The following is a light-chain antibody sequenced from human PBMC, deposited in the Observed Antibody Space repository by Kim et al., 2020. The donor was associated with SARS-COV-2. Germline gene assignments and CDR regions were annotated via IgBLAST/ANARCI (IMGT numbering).Light chain of an antibody. J-gene: IGLJ3*02. Sequence: GQSVTISCTGTSSDVGTYNRVSWYQQPPGTAPKLMIYEVTNRPSGVPDRFSGSKSGNTASLTISGLQVEDEADYYCSSFTTSSTWVFGGGTQLTVL. CDR1: SSDVGTYNR. V-gene: IGLV2-18*02. CDR2: EVT. CDR3: SSFTTSSTWV.